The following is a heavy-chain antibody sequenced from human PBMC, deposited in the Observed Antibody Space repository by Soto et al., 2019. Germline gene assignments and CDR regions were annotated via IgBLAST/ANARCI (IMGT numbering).Heavy chain of an antibody. CDR3: AWAITVVRGVMAWYFDL. CDR1: GDSIRSSTYN. Sequence: PSETLSLTCTVSGDSIRSSTYNWGWIRQPPGKGLEWIGSMFYRGNTYYNPSLKSRVTLSIDTSKNQFSLTLSSVTAADTAAYSCAWAITVVRGVMAWYFDLCGSVNLVT. J-gene: IGHJ2*01. D-gene: IGHD3-10*01. CDR2: MFYRGNT. V-gene: IGHV4-39*01.